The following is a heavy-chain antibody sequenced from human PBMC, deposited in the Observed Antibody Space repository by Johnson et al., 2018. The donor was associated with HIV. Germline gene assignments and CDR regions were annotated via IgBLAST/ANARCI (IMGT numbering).Heavy chain of an antibody. V-gene: IGHV3-9*01. CDR1: GFTFDDYA. D-gene: IGHD7-27*01. Sequence: VQLVESGGGLVQPGRSLRLSCAASGFTFDDYAMHWVRQAPGKGLEWVSGISWNSGSIGYADSVKGRFTISRDNAKNSLYLQMNSLRAEDTALYYCALNWGAEGAFDIWGQGTMVTVSS. CDR2: ISWNSGSI. CDR3: ALNWGAEGAFDI. J-gene: IGHJ3*02.